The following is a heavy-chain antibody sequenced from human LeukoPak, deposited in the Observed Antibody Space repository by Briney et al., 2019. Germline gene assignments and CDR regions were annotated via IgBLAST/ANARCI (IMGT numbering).Heavy chain of an antibody. V-gene: IGHV1-69*04. CDR2: IIPILGIA. D-gene: IGHD5-12*01. J-gene: IGHJ4*02. CDR3: ARSRDGYNFYYFDY. Sequence: SVKVSCKASGGTFSSCAISWVRQAPGQGLEWMGRIIPILGIANYAQKFQGRVTITADKSTSTAYMELSSLRSEDTAVYYCARSRDGYNFYYFDYWGQGTLVTVSS. CDR1: GGTFSSCA.